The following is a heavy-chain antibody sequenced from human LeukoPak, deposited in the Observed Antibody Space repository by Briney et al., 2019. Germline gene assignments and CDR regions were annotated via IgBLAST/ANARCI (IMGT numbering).Heavy chain of an antibody. Sequence: SETLSLTCTVTGRSISTTNFYWGWVRQPPGKGLEWIGSISYSGATHYNPSLKSRLTVSADTSKKDVSLRLNSVTAADTAVLYCASLPRYDFWAWGQGNLVIVSS. CDR3: ASLPRYDFWA. CDR1: GRSISTTNFY. CDR2: ISYSGAT. J-gene: IGHJ5*02. D-gene: IGHD3-3*01. V-gene: IGHV4-39*01.